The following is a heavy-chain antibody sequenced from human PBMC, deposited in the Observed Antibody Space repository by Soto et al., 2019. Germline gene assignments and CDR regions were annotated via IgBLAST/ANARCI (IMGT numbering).Heavy chain of an antibody. CDR2: INPGYPAGRST. D-gene: IGHD1-26*01. V-gene: IGHV1-46*01. CDR3: PKEAIVAGATTGMNV. Sequence: GASVKVSCKASGYTLTTFFMHWVRQAPGQGLEWMGVINPGYPAGRSTTYAQKFQGRVTMTTDTSTSTGYMEQSRLRYDKTAVYYCPKEAIVAGATTGMNVWDQGTTITVSS. J-gene: IGHJ6*02. CDR1: GYTLTTFF.